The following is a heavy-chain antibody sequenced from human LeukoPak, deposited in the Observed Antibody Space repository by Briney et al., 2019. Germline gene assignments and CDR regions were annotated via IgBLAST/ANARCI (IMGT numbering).Heavy chain of an antibody. CDR1: GYTFTSYG. Sequence: ASVKVSCKASGYTFTSYGISWVRQAPGQGLEWMGWISAYNGNTNYAQKLQGRVTMTTDTSTSTAYMELRSLRSDDTAVYYCARAKGGDCSSTSCYIGGSWFDPWGQGTLVTVSS. CDR3: ARAKGGDCSSTSCYIGGSWFDP. D-gene: IGHD2-2*02. V-gene: IGHV1-18*01. CDR2: ISAYNGNT. J-gene: IGHJ5*02.